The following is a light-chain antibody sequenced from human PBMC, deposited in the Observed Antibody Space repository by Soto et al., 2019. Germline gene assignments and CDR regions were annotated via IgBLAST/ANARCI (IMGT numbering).Light chain of an antibody. CDR3: QQRSNWPT. CDR2: DAS. CDR1: QSVSTN. Sequence: EMVMTQSPATLSVSPGERATLSCRASQSVSTNLAWYQQKPGQAPRLLIYDASTRATGIPARFSGSGSGTDFTLTISGLEPEDFAVYYCQQRSNWPTFGQGTKVDIK. V-gene: IGKV3-11*01. J-gene: IGKJ1*01.